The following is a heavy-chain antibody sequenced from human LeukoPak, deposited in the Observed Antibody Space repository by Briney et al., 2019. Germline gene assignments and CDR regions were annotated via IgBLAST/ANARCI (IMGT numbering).Heavy chain of an antibody. CDR3: AKDVRSGYFDY. Sequence: GGSLRLSCAASGFTFSSYWMNWVRQAPGKGLVWVSRIDSDGSSTSYADSVKGRFTISRDDSKNTVYLQMNSLRAEDTAVYYCAKDVRSGYFDYWGQGTLVTVSS. D-gene: IGHD3-22*01. CDR1: GFTFSSYW. J-gene: IGHJ4*02. CDR2: IDSDGSST. V-gene: IGHV3-74*01.